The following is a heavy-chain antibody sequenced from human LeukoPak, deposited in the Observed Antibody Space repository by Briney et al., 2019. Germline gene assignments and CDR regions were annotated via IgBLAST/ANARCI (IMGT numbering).Heavy chain of an antibody. CDR1: GFTVSSNY. CDR2: IYSGGST. CDR3: ARERNLYYYDTPQDDAFDI. D-gene: IGHD3-22*01. Sequence: GGSLRLSCAASGFTVSSNYMSWVRQAPGKGLEWVSVIYSGGSTYYADSVKGRFTISRDNSNNTLYLQMNSLRAEDTAVYYCARERNLYYYDTPQDDAFDIWGQGTMVTVSS. J-gene: IGHJ3*02. V-gene: IGHV3-66*01.